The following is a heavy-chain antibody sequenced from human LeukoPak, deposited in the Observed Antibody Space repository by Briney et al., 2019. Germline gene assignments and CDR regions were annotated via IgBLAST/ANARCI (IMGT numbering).Heavy chain of an antibody. CDR1: GGTFSSYA. CDR2: IIPIFGTA. Sequence: SVKGSCKASGGTFSSYAISWVGQAPGQGLEWMGGIIPIFGTANYAQKFQGRVTITADESTSTAYMELSSLRSEDTAVYYCARVHLGGYYFDYWGQGTLVTVSS. CDR3: ARVHLGGYYFDY. D-gene: IGHD3-16*01. J-gene: IGHJ4*02. V-gene: IGHV1-69*01.